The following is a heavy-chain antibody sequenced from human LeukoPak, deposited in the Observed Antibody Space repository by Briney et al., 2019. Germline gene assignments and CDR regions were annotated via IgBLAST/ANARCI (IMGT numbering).Heavy chain of an antibody. CDR2: MNPNSGNT. V-gene: IGHV1-8*01. CDR1: GYTFTSYD. D-gene: IGHD5-12*01. Sequence: GASVKVSCKASGYTFTSYDINWVRQATGQGLEWMGWMNPNSGNTGYAQKFQGRVTMTRNTSISTAYMELSSLRSEDTAVYYCAREDIVATITGRYGMDVWGQGTTVTVSS. J-gene: IGHJ6*02. CDR3: AREDIVATITGRYGMDV.